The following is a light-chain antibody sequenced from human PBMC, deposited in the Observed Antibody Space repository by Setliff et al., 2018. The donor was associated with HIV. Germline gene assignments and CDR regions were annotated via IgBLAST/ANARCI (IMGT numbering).Light chain of an antibody. J-gene: IGLJ1*01. Sequence: QSALTQPASVSGSPGQSITISCTGTNRDIAKYTYVSWYQQHPGKAPKVKIYDVTDRPSGVSDRFSGSKSGNTASLTISGLQAEDEADYYCSSYTDTTTLYVFGTGTKVTVL. CDR2: DVT. CDR3: SSYTDTTTLYV. CDR1: NRDIAKYTY. V-gene: IGLV2-14*03.